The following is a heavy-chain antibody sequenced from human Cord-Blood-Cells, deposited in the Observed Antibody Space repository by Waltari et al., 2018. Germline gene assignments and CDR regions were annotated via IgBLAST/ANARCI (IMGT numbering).Heavy chain of an antibody. CDR2: INHSGSN. D-gene: IGHD2-8*02. Sequence: QVQLQQWGAGLLKPSETLSLTCAVYGGSFSGNYWRWILQPRGNGLEWIGEINHSGSNNYNPSLKSRVTISVDTSKNQFSLKLSSVTAADTAVYYCARGCTGGVCYFFDYWGQGTLVTVSS. V-gene: IGHV4-34*01. CDR3: ARGCTGGVCYFFDY. CDR1: GGSFSGNY. J-gene: IGHJ4*02.